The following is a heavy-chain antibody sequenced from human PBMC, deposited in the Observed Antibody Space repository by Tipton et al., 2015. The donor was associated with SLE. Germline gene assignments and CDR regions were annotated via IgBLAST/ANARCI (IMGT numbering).Heavy chain of an antibody. CDR3: ARVGTMTVAGFPGRYFDL. CDR1: GYIFTDYY. V-gene: IGHV1-3*04. J-gene: IGHJ2*01. CDR2: INIDKGNT. D-gene: IGHD6-19*01. Sequence: QLVQSGGELKRPGASVRVSCKASGYIFTDYYMHWVRQAPGQGLEWMGWINIDKGNTKYTQDLQDRITITRDTSASTVYMDLGSLTSEDTAVYYCARVGTMTVAGFPGRYFDLWGRGTPVIVSS.